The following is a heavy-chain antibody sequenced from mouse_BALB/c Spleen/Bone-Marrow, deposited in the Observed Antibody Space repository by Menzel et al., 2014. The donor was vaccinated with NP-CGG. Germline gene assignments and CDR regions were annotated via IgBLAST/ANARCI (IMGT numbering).Heavy chain of an antibody. Sequence: VQLKESGPELVKPGASVKMSCKASGYTFTSYVMHWVKQKPGQGLEWIGYINPYNDGTKYNEKFKGKATLTSDKSSNTAYMELSSLTSEDSAVYYCARWGIIYYYGSSPYAMDYWGQGTSVTVSS. CDR2: INPYNDGT. CDR1: GYTFTSYV. D-gene: IGHD1-1*01. V-gene: IGHV1-14*01. CDR3: ARWGIIYYYGSSPYAMDY. J-gene: IGHJ4*01.